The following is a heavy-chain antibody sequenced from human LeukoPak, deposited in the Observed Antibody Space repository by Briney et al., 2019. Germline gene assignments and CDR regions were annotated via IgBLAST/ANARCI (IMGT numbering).Heavy chain of an antibody. Sequence: SVKVSCKASGGTFGSYAISWVRQAPGQGLEWMGGIIPIFGTANYAQKFQGRVTITADESTSTAYMELSSLRSEDTAVYYCARHSGQWLGRDVLDYWGQGTLVTVSS. V-gene: IGHV1-69*13. CDR2: IIPIFGTA. CDR3: ARHSGQWLGRDVLDY. J-gene: IGHJ4*02. CDR1: GGTFGSYA. D-gene: IGHD6-19*01.